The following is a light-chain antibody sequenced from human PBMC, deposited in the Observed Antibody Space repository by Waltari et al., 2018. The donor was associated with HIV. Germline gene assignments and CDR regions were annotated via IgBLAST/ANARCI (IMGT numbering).Light chain of an antibody. V-gene: IGLV3-10*01. CDR1: ALPKKY. J-gene: IGLJ3*02. CDR3: YSTDNSLNGM. CDR2: EDS. Sequence: SYELTQPPSVSVSPGQPAKITCSGDALPKKYAYWYQQKSGQAPVLVIYEDSKRPSGIPVRFSGSSSGRMAPLTLSEVQVDDEAAYYCYSTDNSLNGMFGGETKLTVL.